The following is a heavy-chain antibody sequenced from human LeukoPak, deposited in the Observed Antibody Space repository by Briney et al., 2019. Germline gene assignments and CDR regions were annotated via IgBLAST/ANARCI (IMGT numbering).Heavy chain of an antibody. CDR2: IYWNEGK. Sequence: SGPTLLKPTQTLTLTCTLSGFSLSTSGVGVGWIRQPPGKALEWLAVIYWNEGKRYSPSLKTRLTITKDTSKNQVVLTMTNMDPVDTATYYCAHTVVVITSFWYFDLWGRGTLVTVSS. CDR3: AHTVVVITSFWYFDL. D-gene: IGHD3-22*01. J-gene: IGHJ2*01. CDR1: GFSLSTSGVG. V-gene: IGHV2-5*01.